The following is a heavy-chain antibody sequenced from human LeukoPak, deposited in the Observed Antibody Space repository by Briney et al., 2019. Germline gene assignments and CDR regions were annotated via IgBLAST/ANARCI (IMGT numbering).Heavy chain of an antibody. V-gene: IGHV1-46*01. CDR3: ARVGPGIAAEA. D-gene: IGHD6-13*01. J-gene: IGHJ4*02. CDR1: GYTFTNYF. CDR2: INPRDRST. Sequence: ASVKVSCKASGYTFTNYFIHWVRQAPGQGLEWMGIINPRDRSTDYPQKFQGRVAMTRDTSTTTVHTVLSSLRSEDTAMYYCARVGPGIAAEAWGQGTLVTVSS.